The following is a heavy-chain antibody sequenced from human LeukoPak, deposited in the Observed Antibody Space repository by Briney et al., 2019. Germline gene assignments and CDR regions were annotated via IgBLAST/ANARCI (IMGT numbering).Heavy chain of an antibody. CDR1: GYTFTNYA. D-gene: IGHD1/OR15-1a*01. J-gene: IGHJ4*02. CDR2: INTGNGNT. V-gene: IGHV1-3*04. Sequence: GASVKVSCKASGYTFTNYAMHWVRQAPGQRLEWMGWINTGNGNTKYSQKFQGRVTITRDTSATTAYMELSSLRSEGTAVYYCARNWNKKYYFDFWGQGTLVTVSS. CDR3: ARNWNKKYYFDF.